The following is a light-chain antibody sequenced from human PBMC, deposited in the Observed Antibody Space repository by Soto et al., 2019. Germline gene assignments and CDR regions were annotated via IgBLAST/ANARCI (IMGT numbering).Light chain of an antibody. CDR3: QQYNHYSGLT. Sequence: IQMTQSPSTLSASVGDRVTITSRASQSISSWLAWYQQKPGKAPKLLIYDASSLESGVPSRFSGSGSGTEFTLTISSLQPDDFATYYCQQYNHYSGLTFGGGTKVDIK. CDR2: DAS. CDR1: QSISSW. J-gene: IGKJ4*01. V-gene: IGKV1-5*01.